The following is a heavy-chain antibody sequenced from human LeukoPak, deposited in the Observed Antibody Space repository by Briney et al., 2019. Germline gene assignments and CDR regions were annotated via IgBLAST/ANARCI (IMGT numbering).Heavy chain of an antibody. J-gene: IGHJ4*02. CDR3: ARLPGYCSGGSCYQQAIDY. Sequence: GESLKTSCKGSGYSFTSYWIGWVRQMPGKGLEWMGIIYPGDSDTRYSPSFQGQVTISADKSISTAYLQWSSLKASDTAMYYCARLPGYCSGGSCYQQAIDYWGQGTLVTVSS. D-gene: IGHD2-15*01. CDR1: GYSFTSYW. V-gene: IGHV5-51*01. CDR2: IYPGDSDT.